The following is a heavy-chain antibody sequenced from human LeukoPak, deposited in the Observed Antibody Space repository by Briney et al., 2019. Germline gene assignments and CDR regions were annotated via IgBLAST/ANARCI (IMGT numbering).Heavy chain of an antibody. Sequence: ASVKVSCKASGYTFTSYGISWVRQAPGQGLEWMGWISAYNGNTNYAQKLQGRVTMTTDTSTSTAYMELRSLRSDDTAVYYCARVGPAYYYDSSGYYSPVYGMGVWGQGTTVTVSS. J-gene: IGHJ6*02. V-gene: IGHV1-18*01. CDR2: ISAYNGNT. D-gene: IGHD3-22*01. CDR3: ARVGPAYYYDSSGYYSPVYGMGV. CDR1: GYTFTSYG.